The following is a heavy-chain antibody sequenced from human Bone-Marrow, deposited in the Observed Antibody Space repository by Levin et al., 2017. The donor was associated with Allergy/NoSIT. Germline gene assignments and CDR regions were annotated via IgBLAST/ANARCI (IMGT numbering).Heavy chain of an antibody. Sequence: ASVKVSCKASGGTFSSYAISWVRQAPGQGLEWMGGIIPIFGTANYAQKFQGRVTITADKSTSTAYMELSSLRSEDTAVYYCARGGFLEWLLFYYYGMDVWGQGTTVTVSS. CDR2: IIPIFGTA. CDR3: ARGGFLEWLLFYYYGMDV. J-gene: IGHJ6*02. V-gene: IGHV1-69*06. D-gene: IGHD3-3*01. CDR1: GGTFSSYA.